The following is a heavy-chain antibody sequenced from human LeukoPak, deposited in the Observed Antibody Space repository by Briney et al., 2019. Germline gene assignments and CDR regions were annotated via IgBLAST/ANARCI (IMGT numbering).Heavy chain of an antibody. CDR3: ARNDYSTSSGYDS. Sequence: GGSLRLSCVASGFTFSSYSMNWVRQAPGKGLEWVSSISSGSDHIYYADSVRGRFTISRDSAKNSLYLQMDSLRAEDTAVFFCARNDYSTSSGYDSWGQGTLVTVSS. CDR2: ISSGSDHI. CDR1: GFTFSSYS. J-gene: IGHJ4*02. D-gene: IGHD6-6*01. V-gene: IGHV3-21*01.